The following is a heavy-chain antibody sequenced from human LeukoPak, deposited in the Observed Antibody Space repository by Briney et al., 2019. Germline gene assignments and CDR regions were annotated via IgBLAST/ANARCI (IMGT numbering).Heavy chain of an antibody. CDR3: ARGGLAVVPAAPPDY. D-gene: IGHD2-2*01. J-gene: IGHJ4*02. Sequence: SVKVSCKASGGTFSSYAISWVRQAPGQGLEWGGGIIPILGIANYTQKCPGRVTITADKSPRTAYMERSSLRSEDTAVYYCARGGLAVVPAAPPDYWGQGTLVTVSS. CDR2: IIPILGIA. CDR1: GGTFSSYA. V-gene: IGHV1-69*10.